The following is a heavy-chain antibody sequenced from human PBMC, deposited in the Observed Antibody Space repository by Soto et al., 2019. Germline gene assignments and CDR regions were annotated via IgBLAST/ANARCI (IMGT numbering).Heavy chain of an antibody. CDR2: IYPGDSDT. CDR3: ARGYCTATICDPWFDP. Sequence: GECLKISCQGSGYAFSSYWIAWGRQMPGKGLEWMGIIYPGDSDTRYSPSFQGQVTISVDKSITTAYLQWSSLKASDTAMYYCARGYCTATICDPWFDPWGQGTLVTVSS. CDR1: GYAFSSYW. D-gene: IGHD2-8*02. V-gene: IGHV5-51*03. J-gene: IGHJ5*02.